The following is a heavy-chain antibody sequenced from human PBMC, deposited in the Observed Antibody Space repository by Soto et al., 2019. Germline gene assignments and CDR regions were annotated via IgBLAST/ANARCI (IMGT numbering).Heavy chain of an antibody. Sequence: PSETLSLTCTVSGGSIGSGGYYWSWIRQPPGKGLEWIGYIYYSGSTYYNPSLKSRVTISVDTSKNQFSLKLSSVTAADTAVYYCASSSSPPWYYGMDVWGQGTTVTVSS. J-gene: IGHJ6*02. CDR1: GGSIGSGGYY. CDR3: ASSSSPPWYYGMDV. V-gene: IGHV4-30-4*01. D-gene: IGHD2-2*01. CDR2: IYYSGST.